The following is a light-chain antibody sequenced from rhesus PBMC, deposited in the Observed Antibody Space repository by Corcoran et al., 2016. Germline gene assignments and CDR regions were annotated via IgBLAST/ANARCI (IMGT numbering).Light chain of an antibody. CDR2: GAS. V-gene: IGKV3-24*03. Sequence: EIVMTQSPATLALSPGERATLSCRASQSVSSYLAWYQQKPGQAPRLLIYGASSRATGIPDRFSGSGSGTGFTLAISSLVPDDVGVYFCLQSSNWPWTFGQGTKVEIE. CDR1: QSVSSY. J-gene: IGKJ1*01. CDR3: LQSSNWPWT.